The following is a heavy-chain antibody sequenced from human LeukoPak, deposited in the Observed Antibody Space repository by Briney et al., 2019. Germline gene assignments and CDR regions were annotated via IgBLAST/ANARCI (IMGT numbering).Heavy chain of an antibody. CDR1: GSSISSHY. V-gene: IGHV4-59*11. CDR2: IYYSGST. J-gene: IGHJ4*02. CDR3: ARELYDSSGYYDY. Sequence: SETLSLTCTVSGSSISSHYWSWIRQPPGKGLEWIGYIYYSGSTNYNPSLKSRVTISVDTSKNQFSLKLSSVTAADTAVYYCARELYDSSGYYDYWGQGTLVTVSS. D-gene: IGHD3-22*01.